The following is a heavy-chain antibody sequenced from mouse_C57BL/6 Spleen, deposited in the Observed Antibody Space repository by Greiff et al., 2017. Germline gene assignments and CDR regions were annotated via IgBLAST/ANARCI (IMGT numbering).Heavy chain of an antibody. CDR1: GYTFTSYW. Sequence: QVQLQQSGAELVKPGASVKLSCKASGYTFTSYWMHWVKQRPGQGLEWIGMIHPNSGSTNYNEKFKSKATLTVDKSSSTAYMQLSSLTSEDSAVYYCAFITTVPNYFDYWGQGTTLTVSS. V-gene: IGHV1-64*01. D-gene: IGHD1-1*01. CDR3: AFITTVPNYFDY. J-gene: IGHJ2*01. CDR2: IHPNSGST.